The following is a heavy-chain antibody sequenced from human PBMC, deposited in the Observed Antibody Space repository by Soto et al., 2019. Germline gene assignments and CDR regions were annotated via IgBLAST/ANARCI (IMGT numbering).Heavy chain of an antibody. J-gene: IGHJ6*01. V-gene: IGHV1-8*02. D-gene: IGHD6-19*01. CDR2: MNPNSGNT. CDR1: GCTFSSYA. Sequence: ASVKVSCKASGCTFSSYAISWVRQAPGQGLEWMGGMNPNSGNTGYAQKFQGRVTMTRNTSISTAYMELSSLRSEDTAGYYCAPAPTGGWLDYYYYGMEVYEQVTRVSASS. CDR3: APAPTGGWLDYYYYGMEV.